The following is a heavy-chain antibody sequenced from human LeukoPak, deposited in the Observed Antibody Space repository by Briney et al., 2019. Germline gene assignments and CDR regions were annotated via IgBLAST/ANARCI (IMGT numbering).Heavy chain of an antibody. CDR1: GGSFSGYY. CDR2: INHSGST. V-gene: IGHV4-34*01. D-gene: IGHD3-16*01. J-gene: IGHJ6*03. Sequence: SETLSLTCAVYGGSFSGYYWSWIRQPPGQGLEWIGEINHSGSTNYNPSLKSRVTISVDTSKNQFSLKLSSVTAADTAVYYCARGKDSGGSHMDVWGKGTTVTVSS. CDR3: ARGKDSGGSHMDV.